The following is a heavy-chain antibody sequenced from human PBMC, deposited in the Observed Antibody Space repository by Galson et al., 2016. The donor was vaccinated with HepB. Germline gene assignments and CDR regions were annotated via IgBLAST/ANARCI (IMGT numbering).Heavy chain of an antibody. CDR2: IYWDDDE. J-gene: IGHJ3*02. CDR1: GFSLNTNGVG. CDR3: ANRPGGKFSCRPFDI. D-gene: IGHD4-23*01. V-gene: IGHV2-5*02. Sequence: PALVKPTQTLTLTCTFSGFSLNTNGVGVGWIRQPPGKALEWLAAIYWDDDEHYSPSLNSRLTITKDTSKNQVVLTMTNMDPVGTATSYCANRPGGKFSCRPFDIWGQVTMVTVSS.